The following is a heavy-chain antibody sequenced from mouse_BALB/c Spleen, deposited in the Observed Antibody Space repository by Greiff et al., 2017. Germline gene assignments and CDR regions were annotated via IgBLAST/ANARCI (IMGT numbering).Heavy chain of an antibody. V-gene: IGHV5-17*02. D-gene: IGHD4-1*02. CDR1: GFTFSSFG. J-gene: IGHJ4*01. CDR3: ARSTGTYYAIDY. CDR2: ISSGSSTI. Sequence: DVMLVESGGGLVQPGGSRKLSCAASGFTFSSFGMHWVRQAPEKGLEWVAYISSGSSTIYYADTVKGRFTISRDNPKNTLFLQMTSLRSEDTAMYYCARSTGTYYAIDYWGQGTSVTVSS.